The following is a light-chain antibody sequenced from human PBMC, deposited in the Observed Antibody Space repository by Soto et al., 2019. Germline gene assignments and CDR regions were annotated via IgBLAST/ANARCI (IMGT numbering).Light chain of an antibody. Sequence: IVLTQSPATLSLSPGERATLSCRASQSVRSNLAWYQQKPGQAPNLLIYGAFTRATGIPASFSGTRSGTEITLTISGLQSEDFAIYYCQQYNEWPLKFGQGTKVDI. CDR1: QSVRSN. V-gene: IGKV3-15*01. CDR3: QQYNEWPLK. CDR2: GAF. J-gene: IGKJ1*01.